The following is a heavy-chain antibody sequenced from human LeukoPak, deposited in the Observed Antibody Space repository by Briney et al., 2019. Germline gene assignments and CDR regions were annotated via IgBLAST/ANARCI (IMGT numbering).Heavy chain of an antibody. CDR1: GFTFSSYT. J-gene: IGHJ4*02. CDR2: ISRSDNTV. D-gene: IGHD2/OR15-2a*01. CDR3: ARARFYSFDY. V-gene: IGHV3-48*02. Sequence: GSLRLSCAASGFTFSSYTMNWVRQAPGKGLEWLSYISRSDNTVYYAGSVKGRFTISRDNAKNSLYLQMSSLRDEDTAVYYCARARFYSFDYWGQGTLVTVSS.